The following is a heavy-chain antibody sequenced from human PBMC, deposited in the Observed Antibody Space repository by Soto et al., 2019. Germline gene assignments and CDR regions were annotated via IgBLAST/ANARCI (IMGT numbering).Heavy chain of an antibody. V-gene: IGHV4-4*02. D-gene: IGHD6-13*01. CDR1: GGSISSSNW. CDR3: ARWYPPSYFDY. J-gene: IGHJ4*02. CDR2: IYHSWTT. Sequence: QVQLQESGPGLVKPSGTLSLTCVVSGGSISSSNWWSWVRQPPGKGLEWIGEIYHSWTTNYNPSLKSRVTISVDTFKNQFSLNLSSVTAADTAVYYCARWYPPSYFDYWGQGTLVTVSS.